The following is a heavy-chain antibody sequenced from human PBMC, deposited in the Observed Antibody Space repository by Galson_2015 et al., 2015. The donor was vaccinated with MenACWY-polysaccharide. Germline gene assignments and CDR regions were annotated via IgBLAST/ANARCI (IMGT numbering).Heavy chain of an antibody. Sequence: SLRLCCAASGFTFSAYGMSWFGQAPGKGLEGVAGFPSSGWRPYYEDSVRGRFSVSGDNSDNTLYLQMNSLRAEDTAMYYCAKDRSSGTSWYYFDLWGRGTLVTVSS. CDR3: AKDRSSGTSWYYFDL. J-gene: IGHJ2*01. V-gene: IGHV3-23*01. CDR2: FPSSGWRP. CDR1: GFTFSAYG. D-gene: IGHD6-19*01.